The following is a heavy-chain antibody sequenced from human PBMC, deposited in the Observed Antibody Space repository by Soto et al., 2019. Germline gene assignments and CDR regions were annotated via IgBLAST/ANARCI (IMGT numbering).Heavy chain of an antibody. V-gene: IGHV2-5*02. CDR2: IYWVDDK. CDR1: GFSLSTSGVG. J-gene: IGHJ4*02. CDR3: AHTPGLLLTTVTTNVVY. D-gene: IGHD4-17*01. Sequence: QITLKESGPTLVKPTQTLTLTCTFSGFSLSTSGVGVGWIRQPPGKALEWLALIYWVDDKRYSPSLKSRLTITKDTSKNQVVLTMTNMDPVDTATYYCAHTPGLLLTTVTTNVVYWGQGTLVTVSS.